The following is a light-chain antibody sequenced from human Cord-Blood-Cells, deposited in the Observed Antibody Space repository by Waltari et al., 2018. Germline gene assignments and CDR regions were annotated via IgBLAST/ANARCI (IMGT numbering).Light chain of an antibody. Sequence: EIVMTQSPATLSVSPGDRATLSCRASQSVSSNLAWYQQKLGQAPRLLIYGASTRATGIPAMFSGSGSGTEYTLTISSLQSEDFAVYYCQQYNNWPPLTFGGGTKVEIK. CDR1: QSVSSN. CDR2: GAS. CDR3: QQYNNWPPLT. J-gene: IGKJ4*01. V-gene: IGKV3-15*01.